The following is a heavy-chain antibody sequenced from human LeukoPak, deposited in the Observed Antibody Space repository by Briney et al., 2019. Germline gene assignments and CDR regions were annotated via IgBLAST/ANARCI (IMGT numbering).Heavy chain of an antibody. J-gene: IGHJ4*02. D-gene: IGHD2-15*01. CDR1: GGSISSYC. Sequence: SETLSLTCTVSGGSISSYCWSWIRQPAGKGLEWIGRIYPSGSTNYNPSLKSRVTMSVDTSKNQFSLKLTSVTAADTAVYYCARTSPRAATFDYWGQGTLVTVSS. CDR2: IYPSGST. CDR3: ARTSPRAATFDY. V-gene: IGHV4-4*07.